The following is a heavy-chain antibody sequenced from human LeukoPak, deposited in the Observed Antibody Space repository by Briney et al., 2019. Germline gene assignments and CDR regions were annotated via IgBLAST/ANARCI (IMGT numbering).Heavy chain of an antibody. CDR1: GGSISSGGYS. CDR3: ARGYRRTIFGVVKERWFDP. D-gene: IGHD3-3*01. Sequence: PSETLPITCTVSGGSISSGGYSWSWIRQYPGKGLEWIGYIYYSGSTYYNPSLKSRVTISVDTSKNQFSLKLSSVIAADTAVYYCARGYRRTIFGVVKERWFDPWGQGTLVTVSS. J-gene: IGHJ5*02. CDR2: IYYSGST. V-gene: IGHV4-31*03.